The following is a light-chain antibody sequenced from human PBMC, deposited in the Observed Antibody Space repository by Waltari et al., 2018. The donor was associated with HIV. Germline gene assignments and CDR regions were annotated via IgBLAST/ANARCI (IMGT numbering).Light chain of an antibody. Sequence: DIVMTQSPDSLAVSLGERATINCRSSQSIFYRSNSTNYLAWYQQEAGQPPTLLMVWSSTRESGVPDRFSGSGSGTDFTLNISSLQAEDVAIYDCQQYYNTPLTFGGGTKVEI. J-gene: IGKJ4*01. V-gene: IGKV4-1*01. CDR1: QSIFYRSNSTNY. CDR3: QQYYNTPLT. CDR2: WSS.